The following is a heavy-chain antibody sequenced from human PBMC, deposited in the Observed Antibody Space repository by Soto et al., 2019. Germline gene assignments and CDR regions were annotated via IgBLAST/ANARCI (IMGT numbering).Heavy chain of an antibody. J-gene: IGHJ6*02. D-gene: IGHD5-12*01. Sequence: PSETLSLTCAVYGGSFSGYYWSWIRQPPGKGLEWIGEINHSGSTNYNPSLKSRVTISVDTSKNQFSLKLSSVTAADTAVYYCARQGSVATTTYGMDVWGQGTTVTVSS. CDR3: ARQGSVATTTYGMDV. V-gene: IGHV4-34*01. CDR2: INHSGST. CDR1: GGSFSGYY.